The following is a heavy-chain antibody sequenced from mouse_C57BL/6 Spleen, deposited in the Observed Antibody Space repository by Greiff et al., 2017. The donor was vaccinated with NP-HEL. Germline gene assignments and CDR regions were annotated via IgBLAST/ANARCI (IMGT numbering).Heavy chain of an antibody. Sequence: VQLQQPGAELVKPGASVKLSCKASGYTFTSYWMHWVKQRPGQGLEWIGMIHPNSGSTNYNEKFKSKATLTVDKSSSTAYMQLSSLTSEDSAVYYCAREAIYYDYDGANYWGQGTLVTVSA. D-gene: IGHD2-4*01. V-gene: IGHV1-64*01. J-gene: IGHJ3*01. CDR2: IHPNSGST. CDR1: GYTFTSYW. CDR3: AREAIYYDYDGANY.